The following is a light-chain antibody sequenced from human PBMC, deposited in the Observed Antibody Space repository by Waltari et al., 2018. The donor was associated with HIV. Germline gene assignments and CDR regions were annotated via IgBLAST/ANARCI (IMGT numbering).Light chain of an antibody. J-gene: IGKJ1*01. Sequence: DIQMTQSPATLSASVGDRVTITCRASQSVSTWLAWYQQKPGRAPTILSYGASTLETGVASRFSGSGHGTEFTLTISSLQPDDFATYFCQQYQTLRPFGQGT. CDR2: GAS. CDR3: QQYQTLRP. V-gene: IGKV1-5*03. CDR1: QSVSTW.